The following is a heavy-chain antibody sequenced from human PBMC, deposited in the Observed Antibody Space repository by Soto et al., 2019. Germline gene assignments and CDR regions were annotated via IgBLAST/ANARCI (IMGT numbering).Heavy chain of an antibody. J-gene: IGHJ2*01. CDR2: IYYSGST. V-gene: IGHV4-31*03. CDR3: ARDPNTVQRRYFDL. CDR1: GGSISSGGYY. Sequence: QVQLQESGPGLVKPSQTLSLTCTVSGGSISSGGYYWSWIRQHPGKALEWIGYIYYSGSTYYNPSLKSRVTISVDTSKNQFSLKLSSVTAADTAVYYCARDPNTVQRRYFDLWGRGTLVTVSS. D-gene: IGHD4-17*01.